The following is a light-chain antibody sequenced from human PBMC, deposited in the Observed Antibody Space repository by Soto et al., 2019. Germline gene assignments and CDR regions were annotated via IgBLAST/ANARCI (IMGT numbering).Light chain of an antibody. J-gene: IGKJ1*01. CDR3: QQYNIYST. CDR2: KAS. V-gene: IGKV1-5*03. Sequence: DIQMTQSPSTLSASVGDRVTITCRASQSISSWLAWYQQKPGKAPKLLLYKASSLESGVPSRFSGSGSGTEFTLTISSLQPDDFATYYCQQYNIYSTFGQGTKVEIK. CDR1: QSISSW.